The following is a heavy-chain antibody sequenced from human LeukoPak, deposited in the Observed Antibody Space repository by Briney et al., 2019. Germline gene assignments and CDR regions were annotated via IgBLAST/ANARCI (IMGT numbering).Heavy chain of an antibody. J-gene: IGHJ4*02. CDR2: ISYDGSTK. CDR1: GFTFSSYG. V-gene: IGHV3-30*18. CDR3: AKGLSVSYTTFDY. Sequence: PGGSLRLSCAASGFTFSSYGMHWVRQAPGKGLEWVAVISYDGSTKYYTNSVKGRFTISRDNSKNTLYLQMNSLRAEDTAVYFCAKGLSVSYTTFDYWGQGTLVTVSS. D-gene: IGHD3-3*01.